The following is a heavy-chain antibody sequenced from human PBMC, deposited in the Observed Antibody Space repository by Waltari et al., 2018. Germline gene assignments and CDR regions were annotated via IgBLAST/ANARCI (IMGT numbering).Heavy chain of an antibody. V-gene: IGHV1-2*06. CDR3: ATTGDLYYENSRYGLLGY. CDR1: GYSFHDYY. Sequence: QVQLVQSAAEVKKPGASVTVSCTASGYSFHDYYLYWVRQAPGQGLDWMGRINPNNGDTAYAQRFQGSVTMTRDTSISTAYMELSSLTSDDTAVYYCATTGDLYYENSRYGLLGYWGQGTRVTVSS. CDR2: INPNNGDT. J-gene: IGHJ4*02. D-gene: IGHD3-22*01.